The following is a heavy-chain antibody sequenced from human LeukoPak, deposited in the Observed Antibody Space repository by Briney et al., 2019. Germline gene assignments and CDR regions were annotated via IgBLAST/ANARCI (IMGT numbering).Heavy chain of an antibody. V-gene: IGHV3-74*01. D-gene: IGHD3-22*01. CDR3: ARRLSGYRDY. Sequence: GVPLTLSCAASRFTLNSQRVQWVRQAPGKGRVCDTRLNEDGRITNYAGSVKGRFTISRDNAKNTVYLQMNSLRVEDAGVYYCARRLSGYRDYWGQGTQVSVSS. J-gene: IGHJ4*02. CDR2: LNEDGRIT. CDR1: RFTLNSQR.